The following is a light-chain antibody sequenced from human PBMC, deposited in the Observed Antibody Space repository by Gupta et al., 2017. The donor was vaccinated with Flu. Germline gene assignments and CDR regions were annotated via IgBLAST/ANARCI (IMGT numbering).Light chain of an antibody. J-gene: IGLJ3*02. CDR3: ASWDDSLSGRL. Sequence: QSVLPQPPSASGTPGQRVTISCSGSSSNIGINNVYWYQQLPGTAPKLLIYRNHQRPSGVPDRFSGSKSGTSASLAISGLRSEDEADDDCASWDDSLSGRLFGGGTKLTVL. CDR1: SSNIGINN. CDR2: RNH. V-gene: IGLV1-47*01.